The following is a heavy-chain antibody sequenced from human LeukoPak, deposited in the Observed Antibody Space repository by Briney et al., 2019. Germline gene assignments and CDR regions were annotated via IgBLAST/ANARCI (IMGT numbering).Heavy chain of an antibody. D-gene: IGHD3-16*01. V-gene: IGHV3-30*18. CDR3: AKEDYDWSGKAWFDP. CDR2: ISYDGSNK. Sequence: GGSLRLSCAASGFTFSSYGMHWVRQAPGKGLEWVAVISYDGSNKYYADSVKGRFTISRDNSKNTLYLQMNSLRAEDTAVYYCAKEDYDWSGKAWFDPWGQGTLVTVSS. J-gene: IGHJ5*02. CDR1: GFTFSSYG.